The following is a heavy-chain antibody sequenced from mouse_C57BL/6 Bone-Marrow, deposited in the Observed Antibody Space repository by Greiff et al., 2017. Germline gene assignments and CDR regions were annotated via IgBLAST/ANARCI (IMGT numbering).Heavy chain of an antibody. V-gene: IGHV2-2*01. CDR1: GFSLTSYG. J-gene: IGHJ4*01. CDR3: AREDGSSSYYAMDY. D-gene: IGHD1-1*01. Sequence: VKLVESGPGLVQPSQSLSITCTVSGFSLTSYGVHWVRQSPGKGLEWLGVIWSGGSTDYNAAFISRLSISKDNSKSQVFFKMNSLQADATAIYYCAREDGSSSYYAMDYWGQGTSVTVSS. CDR2: IWSGGST.